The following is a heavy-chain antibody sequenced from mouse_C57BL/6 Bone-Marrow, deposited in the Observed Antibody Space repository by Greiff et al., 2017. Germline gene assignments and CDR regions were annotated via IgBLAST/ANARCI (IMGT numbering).Heavy chain of an antibody. V-gene: IGHV1-69*01. CDR3: ARKGGYGYDGPPWFAY. J-gene: IGHJ3*01. CDR2: IDPSDSYT. Sequence: QVQLQQPGAELVMPGASVKLSCKASGYTFTSYWMHWVKQRPGQGLEWIGEIDPSDSYTNYNQKFKGKSTLTVDKSSSTAYMQLSSLTSEDSAVYYWARKGGYGYDGPPWFAYWGQGTLVTVSA. D-gene: IGHD2-2*01. CDR1: GYTFTSYW.